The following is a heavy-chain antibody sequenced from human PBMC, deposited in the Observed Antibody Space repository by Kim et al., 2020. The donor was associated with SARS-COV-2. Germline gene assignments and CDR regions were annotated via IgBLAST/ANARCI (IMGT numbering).Heavy chain of an antibody. CDR1: GGSISSSSYY. V-gene: IGHV4-39*07. D-gene: IGHD3-3*01. CDR2: IYYSGST. CDR3: ARGRVYYDFWSGYYTRQFFDY. Sequence: SETLSLTCTVSGGSISSSSYYWGWIRQPPGKGLEWIGSIYYSGSTYYNPSLKSRVTISVDTSKNQFSLKLSSVTAADTAVYYCARGRVYYDFWSGYYTRQFFDYWGQGTLVTVSS. J-gene: IGHJ4*02.